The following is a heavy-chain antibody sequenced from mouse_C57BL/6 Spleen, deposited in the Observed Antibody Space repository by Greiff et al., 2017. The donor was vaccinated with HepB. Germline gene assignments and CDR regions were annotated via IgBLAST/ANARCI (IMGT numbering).Heavy chain of an antibody. V-gene: IGHV1-80*01. CDR3: ARDYGSLYYFDY. Sequence: QVQLQQSGAELVKPGASVKISCKASGYAFSGYWMNWVKQRPGKGLEWIGQIYPGDGDTNYNGKFKGKATLTADKSSSTAYMQLSSLTSEDSAVYFCARDYGSLYYFDYWGQGTTLTVSS. CDR2: IYPGDGDT. D-gene: IGHD1-1*01. CDR1: GYAFSGYW. J-gene: IGHJ2*01.